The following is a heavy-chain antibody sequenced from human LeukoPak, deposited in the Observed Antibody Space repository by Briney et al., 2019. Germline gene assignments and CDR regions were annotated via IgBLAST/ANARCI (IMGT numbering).Heavy chain of an antibody. D-gene: IGHD3/OR15-3a*01. Sequence: PGGSLRLSCAVSGFRVSDYYMSWVRQAPGKGLEWVGLIRDSGEAFYADFVRGRFAISRDESENILYLQMNSLRVEDTAVYFCARDRAALQDWVEFDPWGQGTPVTVSS. CDR1: GFRVSDYY. J-gene: IGHJ5*02. V-gene: IGHV3-66*03. CDR2: IRDSGEA. CDR3: ARDRAALQDWVEFDP.